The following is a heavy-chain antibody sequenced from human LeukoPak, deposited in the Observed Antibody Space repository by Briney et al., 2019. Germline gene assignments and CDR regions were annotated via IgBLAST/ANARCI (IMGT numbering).Heavy chain of an antibody. V-gene: IGHV3-48*04. J-gene: IGHJ3*02. D-gene: IGHD5-24*01. CDR3: ARDRRDGYNSGAFDI. CDR2: ISSSGSTI. CDR1: GFTFSSYW. Sequence: GGSLRLSCAASGFTFSSYWMHWVRQAPGKGLEWVSYISSSGSTIYYADSVKGRFTISRDNAKNSLYLQMNSLRAEDTAVYYCARDRRDGYNSGAFDIWGQGTMVTVSS.